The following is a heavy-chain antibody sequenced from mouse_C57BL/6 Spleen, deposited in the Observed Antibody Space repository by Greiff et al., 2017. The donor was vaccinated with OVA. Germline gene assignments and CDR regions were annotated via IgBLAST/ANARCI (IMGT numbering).Heavy chain of an antibody. V-gene: IGHV1-4*01. J-gene: IGHJ4*01. CDR2: INPSSGYT. CDR3: ASYGSSPDYYAMDY. Sequence: VQLQQSGAELARPGASVKMSCKASGYTFTSYTMHWVTQRPGQGLEWIGYINPSSGYTKYNQKFKDKATLTADKSSSTAYMQLSSLTSEDSAVYYGASYGSSPDYYAMDYWGQGTSVTVSS. D-gene: IGHD1-1*01. CDR1: GYTFTSYT.